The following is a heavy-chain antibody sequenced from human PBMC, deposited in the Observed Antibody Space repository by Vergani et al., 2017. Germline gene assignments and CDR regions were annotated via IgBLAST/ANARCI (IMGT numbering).Heavy chain of an antibody. J-gene: IGHJ2*01. CDR3: ARGRIIAARRATMRFDL. Sequence: QVQLQQWGAGLLKPSETLSLTCAVYGGSFSGYYWSWIRQPPGKGLEWIGEINHSGSTNDNPSLKSQVPISVETSKDQFSLKLSSMTAPDTAVYYCARGRIIAARRATMRFDLWGRGTLVTVSS. CDR2: INHSGST. V-gene: IGHV4-34*01. CDR1: GGSFSGYY. D-gene: IGHD6-6*01.